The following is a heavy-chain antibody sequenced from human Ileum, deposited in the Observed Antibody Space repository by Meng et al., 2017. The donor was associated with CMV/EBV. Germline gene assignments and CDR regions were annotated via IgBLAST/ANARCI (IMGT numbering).Heavy chain of an antibody. Sequence: GGSLRLSCAASGFTLSSYAMSWVRRTPGKGLEWVSVIYGGLSTTYYADSVKGRFTISRDDSKNTLYLQMNSLRVEDTAVYYCAKDRSSGYYYFDYWGHGTLVTVS. CDR3: AKDRSSGYYYFDY. D-gene: IGHD6-19*01. CDR1: GFTLSSYA. CDR2: IYGGLSTT. V-gene: IGHV3-23*03. J-gene: IGHJ4*01.